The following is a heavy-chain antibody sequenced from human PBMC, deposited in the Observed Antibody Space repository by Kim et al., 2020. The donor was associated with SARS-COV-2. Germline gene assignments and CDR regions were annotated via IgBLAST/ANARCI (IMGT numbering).Heavy chain of an antibody. CDR1: GYSISSGYY. D-gene: IGHD3-10*01. J-gene: IGHJ4*02. CDR2: IYHSGST. Sequence: SETLSLTCTVSGYSISSGYYWGWIRQPPGKGLEWIGSIYHSGSTYYNPSLKSRVTISVDTSKNQFSLKLSSVTAADTAVYYCASVWVWFGELFFSEWGQGTLVTVSS. V-gene: IGHV4-38-2*02. CDR3: ASVWVWFGELFFSE.